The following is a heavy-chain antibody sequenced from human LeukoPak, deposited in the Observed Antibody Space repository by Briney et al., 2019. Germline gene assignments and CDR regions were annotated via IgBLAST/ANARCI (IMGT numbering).Heavy chain of an antibody. CDR1: GYTFTSYT. V-gene: IGHV1-18*04. Sequence: ASVKVSCKASGYTFTSYTITWVRQAPGHGLEWMGWITSSSGNTNYDPKFLGRVSMTRDTSTSTAYMELTSPRSYDTAVYYCARASSSSSGYYSDYWGQGTLVTVSS. D-gene: IGHD3-22*01. CDR2: ITSSSGNT. J-gene: IGHJ4*02. CDR3: ARASSSSSGYYSDY.